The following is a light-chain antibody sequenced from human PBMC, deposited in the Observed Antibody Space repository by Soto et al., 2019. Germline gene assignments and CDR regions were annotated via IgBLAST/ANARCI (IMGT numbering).Light chain of an antibody. V-gene: IGKV3-20*01. CDR1: QSVGSSY. CDR2: GAS. Sequence: EIVLTQSPGTLSLSPGERATLSCRASQSVGSSYLAWYQQKPGQPPRLLIYGASSRATGIPDRFSGSGSGTDFTLTISRLEPEDFAVYYCQQYASSPYTFGQGTKLEIK. CDR3: QQYASSPYT. J-gene: IGKJ2*01.